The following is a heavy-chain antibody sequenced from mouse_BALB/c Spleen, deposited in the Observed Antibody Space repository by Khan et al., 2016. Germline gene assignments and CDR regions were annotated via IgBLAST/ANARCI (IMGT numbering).Heavy chain of an antibody. J-gene: IGHJ2*01. V-gene: IGHV3-2*02. CDR1: GYSITSDYA. CDR2: ISYSGST. CDR3: ARYYDYDFDY. D-gene: IGHD2-4*01. Sequence: EVQLQESGPGLVKPSQSLSLTCTVTGYSITSDYAWNWIRQFPGNKLEWMGYISYSGSTSYNPSLKSRISITRTTSKNQFFLQLNSVTTEDTATYYCARYYDYDFDYWGQGTTLTVSS.